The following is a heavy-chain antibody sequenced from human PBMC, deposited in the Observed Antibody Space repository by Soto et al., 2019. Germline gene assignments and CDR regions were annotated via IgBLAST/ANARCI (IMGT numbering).Heavy chain of an antibody. Sequence: GGALRLSCEVSGFTFSRHALHWVRQAPGKGLEWVAVVSKDGSVKYWIEFVKGRFTLSRDNSKNTVYLEMNSLRPEDTGVYYCVRSRSGAVAAPFDLWGQGTLVPVSS. J-gene: IGHJ4*02. CDR1: GFTFSRHA. CDR2: VSKDGSVK. CDR3: VRSRSGAVAAPFDL. D-gene: IGHD3-10*01. V-gene: IGHV3-30-3*01.